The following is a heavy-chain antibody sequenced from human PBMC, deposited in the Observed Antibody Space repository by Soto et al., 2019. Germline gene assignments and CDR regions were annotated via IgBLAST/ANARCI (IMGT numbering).Heavy chain of an antibody. Sequence: ASVKVSCKASGYTFTSYGISWVRQAPGQGLEWMGWISAYNGNTDYAQKLQGRVTMTTDTSTSTAYMELRSLRSDDTAVYYCARDYCSSTSCYFDDPFYYYYMYVRGQGNTVTVSS. J-gene: IGHJ6*03. CDR3: ARDYCSSTSCYFDDPFYYYYMYV. D-gene: IGHD2-2*01. CDR1: GYTFTSYG. CDR2: ISAYNGNT. V-gene: IGHV1-18*01.